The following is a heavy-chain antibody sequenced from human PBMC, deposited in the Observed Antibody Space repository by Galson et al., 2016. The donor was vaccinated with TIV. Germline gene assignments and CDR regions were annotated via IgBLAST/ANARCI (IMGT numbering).Heavy chain of an antibody. CDR2: IKEDGSTI. CDR3: ARDHSYQSFDY. V-gene: IGHV3-7*01. D-gene: IGHD2-2*01. Sequence: SLRLSCAVSGFTFNNYWMSWVRQAPGKGLEWVANIKEDGSTIYYVDSVEGRFTISRDNAKNSLYLQMNSLRAEDTAMYYCARDHSYQSFDYWGQETLVTVSS. J-gene: IGHJ4*02. CDR1: GFTFNNYW.